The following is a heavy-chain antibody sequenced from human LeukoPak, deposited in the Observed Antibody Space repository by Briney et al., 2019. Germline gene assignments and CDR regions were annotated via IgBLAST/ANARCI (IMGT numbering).Heavy chain of an antibody. V-gene: IGHV1-2*02. Sequence: ASVKVSCKASGYTFTGYYMHWVRQAPGQGLEWIGCINPNSGGTNYAQKFQGRVTMTRDTSISTAYMELSRLRSDDTAVYYCARGPPIAVADAEYFQHWGQGTLVTVSS. J-gene: IGHJ1*01. CDR2: INPNSGGT. CDR1: GYTFTGYY. CDR3: ARGPPIAVADAEYFQH. D-gene: IGHD6-19*01.